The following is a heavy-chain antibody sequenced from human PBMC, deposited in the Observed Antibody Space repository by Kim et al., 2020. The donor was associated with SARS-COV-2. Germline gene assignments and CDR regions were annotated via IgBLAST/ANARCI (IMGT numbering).Heavy chain of an antibody. J-gene: IGHJ6*02. Sequence: SETLSLTCTVSGGSISSYYWSWIRQPPGKGLEWIGYIYYSGSTNYNPSLKSRVTISVDTSKNQFSLKLSSVTAADTAVYYCVSIAAAPPSHYYYYGMDVWGQGTTVTVSS. CDR2: IYYSGST. CDR3: VSIAAAPPSHYYYYGMDV. V-gene: IGHV4-59*01. CDR1: GGSISSYY. D-gene: IGHD6-13*01.